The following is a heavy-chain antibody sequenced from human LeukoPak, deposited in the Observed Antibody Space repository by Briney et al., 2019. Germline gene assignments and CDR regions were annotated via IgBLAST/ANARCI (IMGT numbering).Heavy chain of an antibody. J-gene: IGHJ4*02. CDR3: ARAPSRELGIGYFDY. CDR2: ISSNGGST. CDR1: GFTFSSYA. Sequence: GGSLRLPCAASGFTFSSYAMHWVRQAPGKGLEYVSAISSNGGSTYYANSVKGRFTISRDNSKNTLYLQMGSLRAEDMAVYYCARAPSRELGIGYFDYWGQGTLVTVSS. D-gene: IGHD7-27*01. V-gene: IGHV3-64*01.